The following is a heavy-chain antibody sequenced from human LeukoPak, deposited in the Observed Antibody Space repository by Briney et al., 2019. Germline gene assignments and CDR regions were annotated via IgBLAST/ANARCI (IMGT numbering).Heavy chain of an antibody. Sequence: SETLSLTCTVSGGXISSYYWSWLRQPAGKGLEWIGRIYTSGRTNYNPSLKSRVTMSVDTSKNQFSLKLSSVTAADTAVYYCARAWPNGDYVFEYWGQGTLVTVSS. J-gene: IGHJ4*02. CDR2: IYTSGRT. D-gene: IGHD4-17*01. CDR3: ARAWPNGDYVFEY. CDR1: GGXISSYY. V-gene: IGHV4-4*07.